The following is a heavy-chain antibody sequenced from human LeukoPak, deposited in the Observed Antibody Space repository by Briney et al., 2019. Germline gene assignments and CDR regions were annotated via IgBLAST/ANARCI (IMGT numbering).Heavy chain of an antibody. CDR2: ISSSGSTI. V-gene: IGHV3-48*04. J-gene: IGHJ6*02. Sequence: PGRSLRLSCAASGFTFSSNGMHWVRQAPGKGLEWVSYISSSGSTIYYADSVKGRFTISRDNAKNSLYLQMNSLRAEDTAVYYCARDSRSGSYRRRHYYYYYGMDVWGQGTTVTVSS. CDR3: ARDSRSGSYRRRHYYYYYGMDV. D-gene: IGHD3-10*01. CDR1: GFTFSSNG.